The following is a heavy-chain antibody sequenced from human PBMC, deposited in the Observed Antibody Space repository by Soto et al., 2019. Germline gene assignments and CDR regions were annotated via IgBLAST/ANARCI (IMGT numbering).Heavy chain of an antibody. Sequence: VQLLESGGGLVQPGGSLRLSCAASGFRFSNYVMSWVRQPPGKGLEWLSAVSGSGEITYYADSVKGRFTISRDNSKNTLFLQMNSLRGEDTAVYYCAKDRLRVDVWGLGTTVTVSS. CDR1: GFRFSNYV. CDR3: AKDRLRVDV. CDR2: VSGSGEIT. D-gene: IGHD2-15*01. J-gene: IGHJ6*02. V-gene: IGHV3-23*01.